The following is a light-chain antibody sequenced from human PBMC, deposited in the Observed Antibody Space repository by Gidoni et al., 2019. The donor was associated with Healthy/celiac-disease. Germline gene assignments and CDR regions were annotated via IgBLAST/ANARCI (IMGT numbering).Light chain of an antibody. CDR3: QQRSNWPGGT. CDR1: QSVSSY. CDR2: DAS. J-gene: IGKJ3*01. Sequence: EIVLTQSPATLSLSPGERATLSCRASQSVSSYLAWYQQKPGQAPRLLIYDASNRATGIPARFSGSGSGTDFTLTISSLEPEDFAVYYCQQRSNWPGGTFXPXTKVDIK. V-gene: IGKV3-11*01.